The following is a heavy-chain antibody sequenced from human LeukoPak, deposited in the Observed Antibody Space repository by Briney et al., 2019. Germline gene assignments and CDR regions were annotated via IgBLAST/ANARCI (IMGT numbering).Heavy chain of an antibody. CDR3: AAFRGVATNRGYDAFDI. CDR1: GGSISSYY. CDR2: IYYSGST. Sequence: PSETLSLTCTVSGGSISSYYWSWIRQPPGKGLEWIGYIYYSGSTNYNPSLKSRVTISVDTSKNQFSLKLSSATAADTAVYYCAAFRGVATNRGYDAFDIWGQGTMVTVSS. J-gene: IGHJ3*02. V-gene: IGHV4-59*01. D-gene: IGHD5-12*01.